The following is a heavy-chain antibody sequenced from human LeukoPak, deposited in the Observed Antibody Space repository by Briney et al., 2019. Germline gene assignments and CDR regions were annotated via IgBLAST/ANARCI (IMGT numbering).Heavy chain of an antibody. CDR1: GGSINSYY. CDR3: ARGNAN. Sequence: PSETLSLTCTVPGGSINSYYWSWIRQPPGKGLEWIGYISYSGSTNYNPSLKSRVTISLDTSKTQFFLKLSSVTAADTALYYCARGNANWGQGTLVTVSS. J-gene: IGHJ4*02. V-gene: IGHV4-59*01. CDR2: ISYSGST.